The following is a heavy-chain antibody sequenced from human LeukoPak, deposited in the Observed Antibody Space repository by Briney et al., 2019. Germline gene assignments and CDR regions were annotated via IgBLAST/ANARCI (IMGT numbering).Heavy chain of an antibody. Sequence: SVKVSCKASGGTFTSYAISWVRQAPGQGLEWMGGIIPIFGTASYAQKFQGRVTITADESTSTAYMELSSLRSEDTAVYYCARAYSGWSTDYYYYYMDVWGKGTTVTISS. CDR3: ARAYSGWSTDYYYYYMDV. J-gene: IGHJ6*03. V-gene: IGHV1-69*01. D-gene: IGHD6-19*01. CDR1: GGTFTSYA. CDR2: IIPIFGTA.